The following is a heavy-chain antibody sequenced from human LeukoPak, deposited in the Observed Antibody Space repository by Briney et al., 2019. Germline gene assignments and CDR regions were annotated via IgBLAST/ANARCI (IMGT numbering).Heavy chain of an antibody. CDR2: IYHSGST. D-gene: IGHD6-19*01. CDR1: GGSISSSSYC. V-gene: IGHV4-39*07. CDR3: ARDNDSSGWYRP. J-gene: IGHJ4*02. Sequence: PSETLSLTCTVSGGSISSSSYCWGWIRQSPGKGLEWIGSIYHSGSTYYNPSLKSRVTISVDTSKNQFSLKLSSVTAADTAVYYCARDNDSSGWYRPWGQGTLVAVSS.